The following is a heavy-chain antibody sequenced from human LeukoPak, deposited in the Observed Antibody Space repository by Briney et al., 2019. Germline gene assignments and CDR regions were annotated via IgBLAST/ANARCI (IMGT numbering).Heavy chain of an antibody. J-gene: IGHJ5*02. CDR1: GGSLNGYY. CDR3: ARHYGP. D-gene: IGHD3-16*01. Sequence: KPSETLSLTCAVYGGSLNGYYWSWIRQPPGKRLEWIGEIDHSGSTQYNPSLKSRVTISVDTSKNQFSLKLNSVTAADTAVYYCARHYGPWGQGTLVTVSS. V-gene: IGHV4-34*01. CDR2: IDHSGST.